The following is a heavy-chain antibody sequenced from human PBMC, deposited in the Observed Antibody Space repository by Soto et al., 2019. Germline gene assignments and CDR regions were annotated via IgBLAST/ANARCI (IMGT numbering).Heavy chain of an antibody. V-gene: IGHV3-15*01. Sequence: LRLSCAASGFRFSDAWMTWVRQVPGRGLEWVGRIKSKARDEETDYAAAVKGRFTISRDDSRNTLYLQMHSLTAEDTAVYYCSTDGTSYGSFDYWGQGAWSPSPQ. CDR3: STDGTSYGSFDY. J-gene: IGHJ4*02. D-gene: IGHD1-1*01. CDR2: IKSKARDEET. CDR1: GFRFSDAW.